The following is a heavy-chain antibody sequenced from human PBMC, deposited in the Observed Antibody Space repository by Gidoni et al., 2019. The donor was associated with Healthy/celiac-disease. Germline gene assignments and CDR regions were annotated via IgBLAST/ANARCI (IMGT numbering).Heavy chain of an antibody. D-gene: IGHD5-12*01. CDR3: ARGLATLGHFDY. CDR1: GFTFSSYA. CDR2: ISSNGGST. Sequence: EVQLVASGGGLVQPGGSLRLSCSAFGFTFSSYAMHWVRQAPGKGLEYVSAISSNGGSTYYANSMKGRFTISRDNSKNTLYLQMGSLRAEDMAVYYCARGLATLGHFDYWGQGTLVTVSS. V-gene: IGHV3-64*01. J-gene: IGHJ4*02.